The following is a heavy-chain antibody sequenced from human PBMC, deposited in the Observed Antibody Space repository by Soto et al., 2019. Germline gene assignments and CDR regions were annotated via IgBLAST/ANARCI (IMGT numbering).Heavy chain of an antibody. CDR3: ATAALGGYCSGGSCYFAFDI. CDR2: FDPEDGET. J-gene: IGHJ3*02. V-gene: IGHV1-24*01. Sequence: ASVKVSCKVSGYTLTELSMHWVRQAPGKGLEWMGGFDPEDGETIYAQKFQGRVTMTEDTSTDTAYMELSSLRSEDTAVYYCATAALGGYCSGGSCYFAFDIWGQGTMVTVSS. CDR1: GYTLTELS. D-gene: IGHD2-15*01.